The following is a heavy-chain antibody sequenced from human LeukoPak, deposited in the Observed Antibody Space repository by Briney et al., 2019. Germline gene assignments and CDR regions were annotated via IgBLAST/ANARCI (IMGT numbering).Heavy chain of an antibody. CDR3: ARSWEGSSWYMGGPFIPEPFDY. CDR2: ITSDGSST. CDR1: GFTFSSTW. D-gene: IGHD6-13*01. V-gene: IGHV3-74*01. Sequence: PGGSLRLSCAASGFTFSSTWMHWVRQAPGKGLVWVSRITSDGSSTIYADSVKGRFTISRDNAKNTLYLQMNSLRAEDTAVYYCARSWEGSSWYMGGPFIPEPFDYWGQGTLVTVSS. J-gene: IGHJ4*02.